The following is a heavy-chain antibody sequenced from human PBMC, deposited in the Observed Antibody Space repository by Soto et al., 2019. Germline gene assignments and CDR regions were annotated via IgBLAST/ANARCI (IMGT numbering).Heavy chain of an antibody. J-gene: IGHJ2*01. D-gene: IGHD2-15*01. CDR1: GFTFSSYW. CDR2: INSDGSST. V-gene: IGHV3-74*01. CDR3: ARDMAVGLQYTWYFDL. Sequence: EVQLVESGGGLVQPGGSLRLSCAASGFTFSSYWMHWVRQAPGKGLVWVSRINSDGSSTSYADSVKGRFTISRDNAKNTLYLQMNSLRAEDTAVYSCARDMAVGLQYTWYFDLCGRGTLVTVSS.